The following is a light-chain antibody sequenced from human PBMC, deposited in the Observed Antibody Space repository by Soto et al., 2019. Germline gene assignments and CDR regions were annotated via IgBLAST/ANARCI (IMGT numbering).Light chain of an antibody. J-gene: IGKJ1*01. CDR1: QTISSW. CDR3: QQYNSYSLWT. V-gene: IGKV1-5*01. CDR2: DAS. Sequence: DIQMIQSPSTLSASVGDRVTITCRASQTISSWLAWYQQKPGKAPKLLIYDASSLESGVPSRFSGSGSGTEFTLTISSLQPDDFATYYCQQYNSYSLWTFGQGTKVDI.